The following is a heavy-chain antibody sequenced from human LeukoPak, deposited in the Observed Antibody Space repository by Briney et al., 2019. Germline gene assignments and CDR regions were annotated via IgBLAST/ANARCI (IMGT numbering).Heavy chain of an antibody. J-gene: IGHJ4*02. CDR2: IYYSGST. D-gene: IGHD3-3*01. CDR3: ARSLTIFGVVTD. Sequence: SETLSLTCTVSGGSISSGDYYWSWIRQPPGKGLEWIGYIYYSGSTYYNPTLKSRVTISVDTSKYQFSLKLSSVTAADTAVYYCARSLTIFGVVTDWGQGTLVTVSS. CDR1: GGSISSGDYY. V-gene: IGHV4-30-4*08.